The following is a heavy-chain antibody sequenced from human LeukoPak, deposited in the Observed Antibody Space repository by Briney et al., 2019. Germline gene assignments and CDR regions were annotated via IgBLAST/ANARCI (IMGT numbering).Heavy chain of an antibody. CDR3: ARGGAVAGKYVY. V-gene: IGHV3-7*01. J-gene: IGHJ4*02. D-gene: IGHD6-19*01. Sequence: GGSLRLSCAGSGFTFSDYWMSWVRQAPGKGLEWVASIKKEDGYEKIYVDSVKGRFTISRDNAENSVYLQTNSLRVEDTAMYYCARGGAVAGKYVYWGQGTLVTVSS. CDR1: GFTFSDYW. CDR2: IKKEDGYEK.